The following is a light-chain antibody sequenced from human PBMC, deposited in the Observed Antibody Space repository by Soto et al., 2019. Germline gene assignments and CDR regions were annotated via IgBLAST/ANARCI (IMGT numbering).Light chain of an antibody. Sequence: QSALTQPASVSGSPGQSITLSCTGTSSDVGGYNYVSWYQQHPGKAPKLMIYDVSNRPSGVSNRFSGSKSGNTASLTISGLQAEDEADYYCSSYTSSSTWGFGGGTKLTVL. V-gene: IGLV2-14*01. CDR2: DVS. CDR3: SSYTSSSTWG. CDR1: SSDVGGYNY. J-gene: IGLJ3*02.